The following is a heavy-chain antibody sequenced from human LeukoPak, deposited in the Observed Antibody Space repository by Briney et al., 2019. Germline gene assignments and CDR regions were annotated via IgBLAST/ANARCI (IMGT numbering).Heavy chain of an antibody. CDR3: AVGYSSGWYYNYFDY. J-gene: IGHJ4*02. D-gene: IGHD6-19*01. CDR2: ISAYNGNT. V-gene: IGHV1-18*01. CDR1: GYTFTSYG. Sequence: ASVKVSCKASGYTFTSYGISWVRQAPGQGLEWMGWISAYNGNTNYAQKRQGRVTMTTDTSTSTAYMELRSLRSDDTAVYYCAVGYSSGWYYNYFDYWGQGTLVTVSS.